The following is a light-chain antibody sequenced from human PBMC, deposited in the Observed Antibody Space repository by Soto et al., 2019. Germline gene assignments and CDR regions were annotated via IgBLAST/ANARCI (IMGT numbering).Light chain of an antibody. J-gene: IGLJ1*01. Sequence: SYELTQPPSVSVSPGQTASITCSGDSLGNRYVCWYQQKPGQSPVLVIYQNDKRPSGIPERFSGSNSGSTATLTISETQAMDEADYYCQAWDGNTGVFGTGTKLTVL. V-gene: IGLV3-1*01. CDR2: QND. CDR3: QAWDGNTGV. CDR1: SLGNRY.